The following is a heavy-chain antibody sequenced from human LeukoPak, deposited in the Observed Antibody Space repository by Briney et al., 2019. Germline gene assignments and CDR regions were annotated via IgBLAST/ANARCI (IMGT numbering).Heavy chain of an antibody. Sequence: SDTLSLTCTVSGGSISSYYWSWIRQPPGKGLEWIGYIYYSGSTNYNPSLKSRVTISVDTSKNQFSLKLSSVTAADTAVYYCARVFGGYYFDYWGQGTLVTVSS. CDR2: IYYSGST. D-gene: IGHD2-15*01. CDR3: ARVFGGYYFDY. CDR1: GGSISSYY. V-gene: IGHV4-59*07. J-gene: IGHJ4*02.